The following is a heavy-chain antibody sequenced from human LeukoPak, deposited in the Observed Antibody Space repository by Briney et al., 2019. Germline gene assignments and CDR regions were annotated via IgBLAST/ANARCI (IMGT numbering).Heavy chain of an antibody. V-gene: IGHV1-69*02. CDR3: ARGPNRITMMIGDAFDI. CDR1: GGTFSSYT. J-gene: IGHJ3*02. D-gene: IGHD3-22*01. CDR2: IIPILGIA. Sequence: AASVKVSCKASGGTFSSYTISWVRQAPGQGLEWMGRIIPILGIANYAQKFQGRVTITADKSTSTAYMELSSLRSEDTAVYYCARGPNRITMMIGDAFDIWGQGTMVTISS.